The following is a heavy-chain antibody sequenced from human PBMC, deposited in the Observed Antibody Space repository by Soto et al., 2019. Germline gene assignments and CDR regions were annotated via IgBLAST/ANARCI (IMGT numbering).Heavy chain of an antibody. CDR1: GGSISSHY. J-gene: IGHJ4*02. CDR2: IYYSESS. V-gene: IGHV4-59*11. D-gene: IGHD6-19*01. CDR3: ARAVEMYASGWYYFDY. Sequence: PSETLSLTCTVSGGSISSHYWSWIRQPPGKGLEWIGFIYYSESSNYNPSLQSRVTISVDTSKNQFSLRLTSVTAADTAVYYCARAVEMYASGWYYFDYWGQGTLVTVSS.